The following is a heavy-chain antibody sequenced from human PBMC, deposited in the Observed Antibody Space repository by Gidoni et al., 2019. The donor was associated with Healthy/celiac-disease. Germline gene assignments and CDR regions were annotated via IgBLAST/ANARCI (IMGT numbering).Heavy chain of an antibody. CDR3: ARGMSDYYDSSGFDFDY. D-gene: IGHD3-22*01. Sequence: EVQLVESGGGLIQPGGSLRLSCAASVFTVRSHYMSWVRQAPGKGLEWVSVIYSGGSTYYADSVKGRFTISRDNSKNTLYLQMNSLRAEDTAVYYCARGMSDYYDSSGFDFDYWGQGTLVTVSS. CDR2: IYSGGST. V-gene: IGHV3-53*01. J-gene: IGHJ4*02. CDR1: VFTVRSHY.